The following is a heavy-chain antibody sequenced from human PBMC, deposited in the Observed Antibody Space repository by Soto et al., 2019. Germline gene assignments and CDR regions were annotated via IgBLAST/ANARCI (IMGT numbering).Heavy chain of an antibody. CDR2: ITGSGATT. J-gene: IGHJ5*02. V-gene: IGHV3-23*01. D-gene: IGHD3-16*01. CDR1: GFTFMNSA. Sequence: GGSLRLSCAASGFTFMNSAMSWVRQAPGKGLEWVSSITGSGATTYYADSVKGRVTISGDNSNNTLYLHMNRLRAEDTAVFYCVKERQIPYDSWSQGALVTVYS. CDR3: VKERQIPYDS.